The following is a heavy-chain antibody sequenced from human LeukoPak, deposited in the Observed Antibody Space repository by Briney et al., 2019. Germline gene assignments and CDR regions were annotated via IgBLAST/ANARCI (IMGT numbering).Heavy chain of an antibody. V-gene: IGHV4-34*01. CDR3: ARGYCSSTSCYSGYFQH. CDR2: INHSGST. J-gene: IGHJ1*01. Sequence: SETLSLTCAVYGGSFSGYYWSWIRQPPGKGLEWIGEINHSGSTNYNPSLKSRVTISVDTSKNQFSLKLSSVTAADTAVYYCARGYCSSTSCYSGYFQHWGQGTLVTVSS. CDR1: GGSFSGYY. D-gene: IGHD2-2*01.